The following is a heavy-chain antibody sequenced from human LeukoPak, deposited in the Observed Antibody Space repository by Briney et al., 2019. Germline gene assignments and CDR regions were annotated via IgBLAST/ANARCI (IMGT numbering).Heavy chain of an antibody. Sequence: ASVKVSCKVSGYTLTELSIHWVRQAPGTGLEWMGGFDPEYDETIYAQRFQGRVTMTEDTSTDTAYMELSSLTSEDTAVYYCATLYDDGSWGQGTLVIVSS. CDR1: GYTLTELS. CDR3: ATLYDDGS. J-gene: IGHJ5*02. CDR2: FDPEYDET. V-gene: IGHV1-24*01. D-gene: IGHD2-2*02.